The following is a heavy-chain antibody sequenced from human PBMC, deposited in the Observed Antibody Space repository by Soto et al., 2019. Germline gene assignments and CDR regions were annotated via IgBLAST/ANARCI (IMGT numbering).Heavy chain of an antibody. CDR3: ARGDCGGDCSDAFDI. CDR1: CGSISSGGYS. D-gene: IGHD2-21*02. CDR2: IYHSGST. Sequence: PSETLSLTCAVSCGSISSGGYSWSWIRQPPGKGLEWIGYIYHSGSTYYNPSLKSRVTISVDRSKNQFSLELSSVTAADTAVYYCARGDCGGDCSDAFDIWGQGTMVTVSS. J-gene: IGHJ3*02. V-gene: IGHV4-30-2*01.